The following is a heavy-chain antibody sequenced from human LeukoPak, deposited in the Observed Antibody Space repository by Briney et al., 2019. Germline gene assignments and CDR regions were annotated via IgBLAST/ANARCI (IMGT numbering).Heavy chain of an antibody. J-gene: IGHJ4*02. CDR2: IEPNSGGA. V-gene: IGHV1-2*02. Sequence: ASVKVSCKASGYTFTVKFLHWLRQAPGQGLEWMGGIEPNSGGAVYGQKFRGRVTVTRDTSVSTAYMELSMLRSDDTAVYYCAIENWYDSSGFSKAFDYWGQGTLVSVSS. CDR3: AIENWYDSSGFSKAFDY. D-gene: IGHD3-22*01. CDR1: GYTFTVKF.